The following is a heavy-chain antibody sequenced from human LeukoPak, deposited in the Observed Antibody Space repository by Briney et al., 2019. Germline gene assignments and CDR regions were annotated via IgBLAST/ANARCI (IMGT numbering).Heavy chain of an antibody. J-gene: IGHJ4*02. CDR3: ASSRLLWFGELLAPLDY. CDR1: GFTFSSYV. D-gene: IGHD3-10*01. Sequence: GGSLRLSCAASGFTFSSYVMSWVRQAPGKGREGVSYINHNGKTIYYADSVKGRFTISRDNSKNTLYLQMNSLRAGDTAVYYCASSRLLWFGELLAPLDYWGQGTLVTVSS. CDR2: INHNGKTI. V-gene: IGHV3-48*01.